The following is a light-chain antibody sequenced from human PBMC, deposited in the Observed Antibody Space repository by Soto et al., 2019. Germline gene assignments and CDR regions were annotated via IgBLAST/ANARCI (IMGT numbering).Light chain of an antibody. Sequence: EIVLTQSPGTLSLSPGERATLSCRTSQSVTNNNLAWYQQRPGQAHRLLIHGASSRATGIPDRFSGGWSGTDFTLTINRLETDDLAVYYCQQYGRSPITFGQGTRLEIK. J-gene: IGKJ5*01. CDR2: GAS. CDR3: QQYGRSPIT. CDR1: QSVTNNN. V-gene: IGKV3-20*01.